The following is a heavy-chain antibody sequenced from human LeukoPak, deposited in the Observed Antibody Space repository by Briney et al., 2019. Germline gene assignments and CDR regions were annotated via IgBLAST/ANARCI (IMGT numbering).Heavy chain of an antibody. CDR2: INHSGSA. J-gene: IGHJ4*02. D-gene: IGHD4-17*01. CDR3: ARGQGTVTTH. CDR1: GGSFSGYY. V-gene: IGHV4-34*01. Sequence: SETLSLTCAVSGGSFSGYYWTWIRQPPGKGLEWIGEINHSGSANYNPSLKSRVTISLDTSKNQFSLKLSSVTTADTAVYYCARGQGTVTTHWGQGTLVTVSS.